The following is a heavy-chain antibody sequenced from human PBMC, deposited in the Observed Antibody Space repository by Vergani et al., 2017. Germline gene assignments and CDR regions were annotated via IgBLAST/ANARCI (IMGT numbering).Heavy chain of an antibody. Sequence: QVQLVQSGAELKKPGASVSVSCKGSSHTFQTYGISWVRQAPGKGLEWMAWIRPYTGHTTYAQKFQDRVTMTADTSTNTAYMELRSLRSDDTAVYYCAREQWLPIDYFDYWGQGTLVTVSS. J-gene: IGHJ4*02. CDR3: AREQWLPIDYFDY. CDR2: IRPYTGHT. D-gene: IGHD6-19*01. V-gene: IGHV1-18*01. CDR1: SHTFQTYG.